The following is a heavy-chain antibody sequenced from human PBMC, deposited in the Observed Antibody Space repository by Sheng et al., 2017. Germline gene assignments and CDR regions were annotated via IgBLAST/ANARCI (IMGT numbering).Heavy chain of an antibody. Sequence: QVQLVQSGAEVKKPGASVRVSCKASGYTFTSHGMAWVRQAPGQGLEWMGWISGYSGVTNFAPKFQGRVTMTTDTSTSASYMELSSLESDDTAVYYCARGDSLEVAASGGFDYWGQGTLVTVSS. D-gene: IGHD6-19*01. CDR1: GYTFTSHG. J-gene: IGHJ4*02. CDR3: ARGDSLEVAASGGFDY. CDR2: ISGYSGVT. V-gene: IGHV1-18*01.